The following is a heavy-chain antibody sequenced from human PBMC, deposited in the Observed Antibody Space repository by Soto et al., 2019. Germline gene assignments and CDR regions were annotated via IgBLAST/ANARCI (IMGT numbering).Heavy chain of an antibody. CDR3: ARGLYYDFWRGSSFDY. Sequence: EVQLLESGGGLVQPGGSLRLSCAASGFTFSSYAMSWVRQAPGRGLEWVSTISGSGASTYYADSVKGRFTISRDTSKTTLYLQLNSLRAEDTALYHCARGLYYDFWRGSSFDYWGQGTLVTVSA. D-gene: IGHD3-3*01. CDR1: GFTFSSYA. V-gene: IGHV3-23*01. CDR2: ISGSGAST. J-gene: IGHJ4*02.